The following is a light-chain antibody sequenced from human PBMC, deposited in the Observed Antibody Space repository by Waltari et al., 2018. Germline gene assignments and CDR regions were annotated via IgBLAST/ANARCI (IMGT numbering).Light chain of an antibody. CDR2: EVT. CDR1: SSDIGGYDY. CDR3: SSSSGSNSLL. V-gene: IGLV2-8*01. Sequence: QSALTQPPSASGSPGQSVTISCTGTSSDIGGYDYVSWYQQHPGNAPKLLIYEVTKGPSGVPTRFSGSKSDNTASLTVSGLQADDEADYYCSSSSGSNSLLFGGGTKLTV. J-gene: IGLJ2*01.